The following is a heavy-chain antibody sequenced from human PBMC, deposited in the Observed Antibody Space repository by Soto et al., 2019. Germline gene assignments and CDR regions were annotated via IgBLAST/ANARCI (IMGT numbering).Heavy chain of an antibody. V-gene: IGHV1-69*01. CDR2: IIPIFGSA. J-gene: IGHJ6*02. CDR1: GGTFSSYA. D-gene: IGHD6-19*01. CDR3: AGAVAGFLYYGMDV. Sequence: QVQRVQSGAEVKKPGSSVKVSCKASGGTFSSYAISWVRQAPGQGLEWMGGIIPIFGSANYAQKFQGRVTITADESTSTAYMELSSLRSADTAVYDCAGAVAGFLYYGMDVWGRGTTVPVAS.